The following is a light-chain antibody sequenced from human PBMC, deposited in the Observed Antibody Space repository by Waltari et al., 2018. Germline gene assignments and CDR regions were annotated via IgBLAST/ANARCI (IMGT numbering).Light chain of an antibody. CDR1: QSLLHTDGYYY. CDR3: MQAVQTPWT. J-gene: IGKJ1*01. Sequence: DIVMTQSPLSLPVTPGEPASISCRSSQSLLHTDGYYYLDWYLLKPGQSPQLLIYLASNLASGVPDRFSGSGSGTDFTLRISKVEAEDVGVYYCMQAVQTPWTFGQGTKVEIK. CDR2: LAS. V-gene: IGKV2-28*01.